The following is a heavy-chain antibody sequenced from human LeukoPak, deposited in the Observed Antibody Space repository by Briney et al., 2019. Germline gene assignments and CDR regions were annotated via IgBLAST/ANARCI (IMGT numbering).Heavy chain of an antibody. CDR2: ISAYNGNT. CDR1: GYTFTSYG. CDR3: ARANPDFSSSWYDEALRRSRYYYYYGMDV. Sequence: ASVKVSCKASGYTFTSYGISWVRQAPGQGLEWMGWISAYNGNTNYAQKLQGRVTMTTDTSTSTAYMELSSLRSEDTAVYYCARANPDFSSSWYDEALRRSRYYYYYGMDVWGQGTTVTVSS. D-gene: IGHD6-13*01. J-gene: IGHJ6*02. V-gene: IGHV1-18*01.